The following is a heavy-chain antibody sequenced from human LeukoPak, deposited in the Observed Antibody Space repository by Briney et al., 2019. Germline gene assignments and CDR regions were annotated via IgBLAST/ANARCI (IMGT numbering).Heavy chain of an antibody. CDR3: ASCITMVRGVIITSYMDV. CDR2: IYYSGST. Sequence: PSETLSLTCTVSGGSISSSSYYWGWIRQPPGKELEWIGRIYYSGSTYYNPSLKSRVTISVDTSKDQFSLKLSSVTAADTAVYYCASCITMVRGVIITSYMDVWGKGTTVTVSS. CDR1: GGSISSSSYY. D-gene: IGHD3-10*01. V-gene: IGHV4-39*01. J-gene: IGHJ6*03.